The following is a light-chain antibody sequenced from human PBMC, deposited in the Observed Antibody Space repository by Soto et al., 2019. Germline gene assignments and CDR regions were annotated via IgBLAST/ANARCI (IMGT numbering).Light chain of an antibody. CDR2: GVC. Sequence: EIVRTQSPATMSVSPGDRATLSCRASQSVGSDLAWYQQKPGQAPRLLIYGVCTRDTGVPDRFSGSAPGTEFTLTISSLQSEDFAVYYCQQYNNWPRTFGQGTRLEIK. J-gene: IGKJ5*01. CDR1: QSVGSD. CDR3: QQYNNWPRT. V-gene: IGKV3-15*01.